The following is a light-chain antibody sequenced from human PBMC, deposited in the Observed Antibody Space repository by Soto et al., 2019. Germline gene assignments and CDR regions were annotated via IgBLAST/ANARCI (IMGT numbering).Light chain of an antibody. CDR3: QQSHRSPYT. J-gene: IGKJ2*01. Sequence: DIQMTQSPTSLSASVGDRVTITCRASQGISSYLNWYQQKPGKAPKLLIHAASSLQSGVPSRFSGSGSGTDFTLTISSVQPEDFATFYCQQSHRSPYTFGQGTRLEIK. CDR1: QGISSY. V-gene: IGKV1-39*01. CDR2: AAS.